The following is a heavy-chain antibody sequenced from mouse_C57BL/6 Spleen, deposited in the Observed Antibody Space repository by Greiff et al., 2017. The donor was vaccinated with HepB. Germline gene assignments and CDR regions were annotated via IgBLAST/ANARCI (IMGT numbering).Heavy chain of an antibody. CDR1: GYTFTDYY. V-gene: IGHV1-19*01. CDR3: ARFVEGYAMDY. J-gene: IGHJ4*01. CDR2: INPYNGGT. Sequence: VQLKQSGPVLVKPGASVKMSCKASGYTFTDYYMNWVKQSHGKSLEWIGVINPYNGGTSYNQKFKGKATLTVDKSSSTAYMELNSLTSEDSAVYYCARFVEGYAMDYWGQGTSVTVSS.